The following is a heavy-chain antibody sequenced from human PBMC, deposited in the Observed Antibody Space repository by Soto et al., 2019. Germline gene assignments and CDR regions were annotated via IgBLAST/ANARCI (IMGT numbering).Heavy chain of an antibody. D-gene: IGHD5-18*01. V-gene: IGHV1-18*01. CDR2: INGDYGNT. CDR3: ARCIQGDYYYGMDV. Sequence: ASVKVSCKASGYTFSSYAISWVRQAPGQGLEWMGRINGDYGNTQYAQKFRGRVTMTTDTSTTTVYMELTNLRSDDTAVYYCARCIQGDYYYGMDVWGQGTTVTVSS. CDR1: GYTFSSYA. J-gene: IGHJ6*02.